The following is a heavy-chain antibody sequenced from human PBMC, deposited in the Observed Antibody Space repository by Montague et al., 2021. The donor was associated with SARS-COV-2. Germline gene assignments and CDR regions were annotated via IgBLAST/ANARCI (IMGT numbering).Heavy chain of an antibody. D-gene: IGHD4-23*01. J-gene: IGHJ4*02. CDR1: GFTFSSYA. Sequence: SLRLSCAASGFTFSSYAMHWVRQAPGKGLGWVAVISYDGSNKYYADSVKGRFTISRDNSKNTLYLQMNSLRAEGTAVYYCARDVGGYFDYWGQGTLVTVSS. V-gene: IGHV3-30*04. CDR2: ISYDGSNK. CDR3: ARDVGGYFDY.